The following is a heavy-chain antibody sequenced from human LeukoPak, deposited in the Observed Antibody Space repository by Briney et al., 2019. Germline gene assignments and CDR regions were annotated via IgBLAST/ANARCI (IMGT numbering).Heavy chain of an antibody. CDR2: ISSSGSTI. Sequence: QPGGSLRLSCAASGFTFSSYEMNWVRQAPGKGLEWVSYISSSGSTIYYADSVKGRFTISRDNAKNSLYLQMSSLRAEDTAVYYCAELGITMIGGVWGKGTTVTMSS. CDR1: GFTFSSYE. D-gene: IGHD3-10*02. V-gene: IGHV3-48*03. J-gene: IGHJ6*04. CDR3: AELGITMIGGV.